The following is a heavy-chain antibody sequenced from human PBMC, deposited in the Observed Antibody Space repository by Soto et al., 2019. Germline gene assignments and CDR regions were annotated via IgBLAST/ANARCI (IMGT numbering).Heavy chain of an antibody. CDR1: GGSFSGYY. CDR3: AGPLWYDAFDI. D-gene: IGHD5-18*01. CDR2: INHSGST. J-gene: IGHJ3*02. Sequence: PSDTLSLTCAVYGGSFSGYYWSWIRQPPGKGLEWIGEINHSGSTNYNPSLKSRVTISVDTSKNQFSLKLSSVTAADTAVYYCAGPLWYDAFDIWGQGTMVTVSS. V-gene: IGHV4-34*01.